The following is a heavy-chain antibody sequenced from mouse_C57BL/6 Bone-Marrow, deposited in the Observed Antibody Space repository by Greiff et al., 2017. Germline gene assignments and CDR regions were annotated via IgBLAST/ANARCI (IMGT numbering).Heavy chain of an antibody. CDR1: GYSFTGYY. CDR2: INPSTGGT. D-gene: IGHD1-1*02. V-gene: IGHV1-42*01. CDR3: ARGDYGGGYGYLDD. J-gene: IGHJ1*03. Sequence: EVQGVESGPELVKPGASVKISCKASGYSFTGYYMNWVKQSPEKSLEWIGEINPSTGGTTYNQKFKAKATLTVDKSSSTAYMQLRSLTSEDSAVYYCARGDYGGGYGYLDDWGTGTTVTVSS.